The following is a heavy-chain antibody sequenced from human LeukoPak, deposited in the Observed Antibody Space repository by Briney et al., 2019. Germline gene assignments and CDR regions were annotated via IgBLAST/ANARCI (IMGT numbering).Heavy chain of an antibody. Sequence: RGSLRLSCAASGFTFSSYSMNWVRQAPGKGLEWVSSISSSSSYIYYAGSVKGRFTISRDNAKNSLYLQMNSLRAEDTAVYYCARDLAAFWSGYYTKGMNRFDYWGQGTLVTVSS. V-gene: IGHV3-21*01. CDR1: GFTFSSYS. CDR3: ARDLAAFWSGYYTKGMNRFDY. D-gene: IGHD3-3*01. CDR2: ISSSSSYI. J-gene: IGHJ4*02.